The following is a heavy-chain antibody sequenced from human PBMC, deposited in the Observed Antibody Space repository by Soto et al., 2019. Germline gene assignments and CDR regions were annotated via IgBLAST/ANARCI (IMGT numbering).Heavy chain of an antibody. Sequence: SETLSLTCAVSGGSISSGGYCWSWIRQQPGKGMEWIGYIYDSGSNYYNPSLKSRVTISVDTSKTPFSLKVDSVTAADTAVYYCGRVHRFCSGGSCHLIDYWGQGTLVTVSS. CDR3: GRVHRFCSGGSCHLIDY. V-gene: IGHV4-30-2*01. CDR2: IYDSGSN. J-gene: IGHJ4*02. CDR1: GGSISSGGYC. D-gene: IGHD2-15*01.